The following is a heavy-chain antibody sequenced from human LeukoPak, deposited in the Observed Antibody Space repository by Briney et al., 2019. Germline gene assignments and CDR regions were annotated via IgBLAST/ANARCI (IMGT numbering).Heavy chain of an antibody. V-gene: IGHV4-38-2*01. CDR2: IYHSGST. J-gene: IGHJ4*02. D-gene: IGHD3-22*01. Sequence: PSETLSLTCAVSGYSISSGYYWGWIRQPPGKGLEWIGSIYHSGSTYYNPSLKSRVTISVDTSKSQFSLKLSSVTAADTAVYYCARLYYYDSSGYYYFDYWGQGTLVTVSS. CDR3: ARLYYYDSSGYYYFDY. CDR1: GYSISSGYY.